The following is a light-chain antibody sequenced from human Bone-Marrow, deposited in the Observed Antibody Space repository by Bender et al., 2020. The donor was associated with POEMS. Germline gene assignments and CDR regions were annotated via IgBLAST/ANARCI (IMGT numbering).Light chain of an antibody. V-gene: IGLV1-44*01. CDR1: SSNIGGNA. Sequence: QSVLTQPPSASGTPGQRVTISCSGSSSNIGGNAVNWWQQLPGTAPKLLTYGNDQRRSEVPDRFSGSKSGASASLAISGLQSEDEADYFCSAWDGILNGWVFGGGTELTVL. CDR3: SAWDGILNGWV. CDR2: GND. J-gene: IGLJ3*02.